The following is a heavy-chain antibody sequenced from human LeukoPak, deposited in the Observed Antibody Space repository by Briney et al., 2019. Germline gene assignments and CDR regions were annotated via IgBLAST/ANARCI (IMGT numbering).Heavy chain of an antibody. CDR3: ARDYGYGQGFDYFDY. CDR1: GFTFSSYW. D-gene: IGHD5-18*01. CDR2: IKQDGSEK. Sequence: GGSLRLSCAASGFTFSSYWMSWVRQAPGKGLEWVTNIKQDGSEKYYVDSVKGRFTISRDNAKNSLYLQVSSLRAEDTAVYYCARDYGYGQGFDYFDYWGQGTLVTVSS. J-gene: IGHJ4*02. V-gene: IGHV3-7*01.